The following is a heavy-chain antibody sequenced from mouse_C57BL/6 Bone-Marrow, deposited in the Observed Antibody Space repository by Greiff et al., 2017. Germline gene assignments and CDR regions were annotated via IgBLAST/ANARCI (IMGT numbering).Heavy chain of an antibody. CDR2: IYIGNGYT. J-gene: IGHJ4*01. V-gene: IGHV1-58*01. CDR1: GYTFTSYG. Sequence: EVQLQQSGAELVRPGPSVTLSCKTSGYTFTSYGINWVKQRPGQGLEWIGYIYIGNGYTDYNEKFKGKATLTSDTSSRTAYMQLSSLTSEDAAMYLCARRGLWYARDYWGQGTSGTVSS. CDR3: ARRGLWYARDY. D-gene: IGHD1-1*02.